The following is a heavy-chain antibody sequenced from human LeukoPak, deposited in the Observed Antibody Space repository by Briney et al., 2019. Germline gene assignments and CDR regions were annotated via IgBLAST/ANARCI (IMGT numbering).Heavy chain of an antibody. D-gene: IGHD6-13*01. V-gene: IGHV5-51*01. J-gene: IGHJ4*02. CDR3: ARDMAAAGTDVFDY. Sequence: GESLKFSCKGSGYSFTSSWIGWVRQMPGKGLEWMGIIYPGASDTRYSPSFQGQVTISVDKSITTAYLQWSSLKASDTAMYYCARDMAAAGTDVFDYWGQGTLVTVSS. CDR1: GYSFTSSW. CDR2: IYPGASDT.